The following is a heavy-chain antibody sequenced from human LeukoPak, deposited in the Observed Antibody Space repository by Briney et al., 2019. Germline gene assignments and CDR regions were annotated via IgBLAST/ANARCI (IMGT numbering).Heavy chain of an antibody. Sequence: GGSLRLSCAASGFTFSSYWMNWVRQAPRKGLEWVANIKPDGSEIYYVDSVKGRFTISRDNAKNSLYLQMNSLRADDTAVYSCARLMHDYDSIGKVHWYLDLWGRGTLVTVSS. CDR2: IKPDGSEI. V-gene: IGHV3-7*01. J-gene: IGHJ2*01. D-gene: IGHD3-22*01. CDR3: ARLMHDYDSIGKVHWYLDL. CDR1: GFTFSSYW.